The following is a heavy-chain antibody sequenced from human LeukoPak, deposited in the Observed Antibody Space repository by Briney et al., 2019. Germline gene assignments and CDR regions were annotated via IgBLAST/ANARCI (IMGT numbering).Heavy chain of an antibody. CDR1: GFTFGSYG. Sequence: GRSLRLSCAASGFTFGSYGMHWVRQAPGKGLEWVAVIWYDGSNKYYADSVKGRFTISRDNSKNTLYLQMNSLRAEDTAVYYCAVGGYCSGGSCYPGYFDYWGQGTLVTVSS. J-gene: IGHJ4*02. D-gene: IGHD2-15*01. V-gene: IGHV3-33*01. CDR3: AVGGYCSGGSCYPGYFDY. CDR2: IWYDGSNK.